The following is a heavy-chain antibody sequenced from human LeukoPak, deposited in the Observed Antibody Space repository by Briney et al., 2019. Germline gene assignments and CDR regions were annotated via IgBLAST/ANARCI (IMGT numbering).Heavy chain of an antibody. CDR3: AKSAGATGYYYFYMDV. Sequence: GGSLRLSCAASGFTFGNYWMSWVRQAPGKGLEWVANIKQAGSEKNYVDSVKGRFTISRDNAKNSLSLQMNSLRAEDTAVYYCAKSAGATGYYYFYMDVWGKGTTVTVSS. D-gene: IGHD1-26*01. V-gene: IGHV3-7*03. CDR1: GFTFGNYW. J-gene: IGHJ6*03. CDR2: IKQAGSEK.